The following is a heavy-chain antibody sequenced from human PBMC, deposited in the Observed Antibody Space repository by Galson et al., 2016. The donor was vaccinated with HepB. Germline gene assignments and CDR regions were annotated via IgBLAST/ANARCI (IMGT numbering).Heavy chain of an antibody. CDR1: GFVVNTKY. V-gene: IGHV3-53*01. J-gene: IGHJ3*02. CDR2: IYTGGET. Sequence: SLRLSCAVSGFVVNTKYMNWVRQAPGKGPEWVSVIYTGGETHYADAVKGRFFISRDIPKNTLFLQTDSLAAENTAVYYCGTSWTYAVGAFDIWGQGTMVTVSS. CDR3: GTSWTYAVGAFDI. D-gene: IGHD3/OR15-3a*01.